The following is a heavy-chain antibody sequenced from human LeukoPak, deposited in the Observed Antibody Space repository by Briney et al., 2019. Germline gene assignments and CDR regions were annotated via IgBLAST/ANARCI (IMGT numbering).Heavy chain of an antibody. D-gene: IGHD3-22*01. V-gene: IGHV4-30-2*01. CDR1: GGSISSGGYS. CDR3: ARVAGGYYYWYFDL. CDR2: IYHSGST. Sequence: SETLSLTCAGSGGSISSGGYSWSWIRQPPGKGLESIGYIYHSGSTYYNPSLKSRVTISVDRSKNQFSLKLSSVTAADTAVYYCARVAGGYYYWYFDLWGRCTLVTVSS. J-gene: IGHJ2*01.